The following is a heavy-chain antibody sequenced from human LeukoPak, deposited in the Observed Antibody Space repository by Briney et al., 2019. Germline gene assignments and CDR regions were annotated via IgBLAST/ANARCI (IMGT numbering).Heavy chain of an antibody. Sequence: PGASLRLSCAASGFTFSSYAMSWVRQAPGKGLEWVSVISGSGGSTYYADSVKGRFTISRDNSKNTLYLQMNSLRAEDTAVYYCAKTRAYYCDSSGYPDYWGQGTLVTVSS. J-gene: IGHJ4*02. CDR3: AKTRAYYCDSSGYPDY. V-gene: IGHV3-23*01. CDR1: GFTFSSYA. D-gene: IGHD3-22*01. CDR2: ISGSGGST.